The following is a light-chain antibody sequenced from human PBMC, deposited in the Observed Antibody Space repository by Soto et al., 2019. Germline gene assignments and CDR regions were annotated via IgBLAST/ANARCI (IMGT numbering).Light chain of an antibody. Sequence: QSALTQPASVSGSPGQWITISCTGTSSDVGGHNFVSWYQQHPGKAPKLIIYEVNNRPSGVSNRFSGSKSGNTASLTISGLQAEDEADYYCSSYTSSSTLVFGGGTKVTVL. CDR3: SSYTSSSTLV. CDR1: SSDVGGHNF. J-gene: IGLJ3*02. V-gene: IGLV2-14*03. CDR2: EVN.